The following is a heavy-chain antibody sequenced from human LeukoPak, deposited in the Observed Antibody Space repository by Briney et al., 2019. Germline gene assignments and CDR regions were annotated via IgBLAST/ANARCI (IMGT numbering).Heavy chain of an antibody. CDR1: GFTFSSYG. Sequence: GGSLRLSCAASGFTFSSYGMHWVRQAPGKGLEWVAFIRYDGSNKYYADSVKGRFTISRDNSKNTLYLQMNSLRAEDTAVYYCAKDPRGYYGSGSLYYFDYWGQGTLVTVSS. CDR2: IRYDGSNK. D-gene: IGHD3-10*01. J-gene: IGHJ4*02. V-gene: IGHV3-30*02. CDR3: AKDPRGYYGSGSLYYFDY.